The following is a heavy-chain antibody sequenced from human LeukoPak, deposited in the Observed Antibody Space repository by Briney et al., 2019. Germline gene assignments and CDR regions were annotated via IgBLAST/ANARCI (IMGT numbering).Heavy chain of an antibody. CDR1: GFTFSNAY. J-gene: IGHJ4*02. CDR3: TSFDLGY. V-gene: IGHV3-15*01. CDR2: IKSKSGGGTI. Sequence: PGGSLRLSCAASGFTFSNAYMSWVRQAPGQGLEWVGRIKSKSGGGTIDYAAPVKGRFTISRDDSKDTLYLQMDSLKTEDTAVYYCTSFDLGYWGQGTLVTVSS.